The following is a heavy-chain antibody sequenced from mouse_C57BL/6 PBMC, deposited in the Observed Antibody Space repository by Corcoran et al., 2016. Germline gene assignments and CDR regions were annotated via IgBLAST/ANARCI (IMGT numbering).Heavy chain of an antibody. V-gene: IGHV1-18*01. CDR1: GYTFTDYN. D-gene: IGHD1-1*01. CDR3: ARGRLLLYFDY. CDR2: INPNNGGT. Sequence: EVQLQQSGPELVKPGASVKLPCKASGYTFTDYNMDWVKQSHGKSLEWIGDINPNNGGTIYNQKFKGKATLTVDKSSSTAYMELRSLTSEETAVYYCARGRLLLYFDYWGQGTTLTVSS. J-gene: IGHJ2*01.